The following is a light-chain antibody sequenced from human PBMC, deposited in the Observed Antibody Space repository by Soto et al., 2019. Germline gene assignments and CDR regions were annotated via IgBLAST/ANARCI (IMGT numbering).Light chain of an antibody. CDR3: QHYGSSPT. Sequence: ELVMTQSPATRSVPQRERATLSCRASQSFSSNVAWYQQKPGQAPRLLIYGTSSRATGVSARFSGSGSGTDFTLTISRLEPEDFAVYVCQHYGSSPTFGQGTKVDIK. CDR2: GTS. CDR1: QSFSSN. V-gene: IGKV3-15*01. J-gene: IGKJ1*01.